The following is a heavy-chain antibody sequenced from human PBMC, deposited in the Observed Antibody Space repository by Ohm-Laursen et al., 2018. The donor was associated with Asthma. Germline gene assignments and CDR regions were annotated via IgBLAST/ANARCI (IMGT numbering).Heavy chain of an antibody. CDR1: GFTFSSYA. CDR3: TTDRPQTYYDFWSGYYTVDY. J-gene: IGHJ4*02. D-gene: IGHD3-3*01. CDR2: IKSKTDGGTT. V-gene: IGHV3-15*01. Sequence: GSLRLSCSASGFTFSSYAMSWVRQAPGKGLEWVGRIKSKTDGGTTDYAAPVKGRFTISRDDSKNTLYLQMNSLKTEDTAVYYCTTDRPQTYYDFWSGYYTVDYWGQGTLVTVSS.